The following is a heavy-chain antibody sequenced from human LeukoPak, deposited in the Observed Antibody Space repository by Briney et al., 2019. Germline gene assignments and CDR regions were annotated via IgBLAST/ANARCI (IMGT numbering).Heavy chain of an antibody. Sequence: PGGSLRLSCAASGFTVSSHYMSWVRQAPGKGLEWVSLIYSGGSTYYADSVKGRFIISRDNSKSTLYLQMNSLRAEDTAVYYCARGVLWFGEPIRGDWFDPWGQGTLVTVSS. CDR3: ARGVLWFGEPIRGDWFDP. CDR2: IYSGGST. D-gene: IGHD3-10*01. CDR1: GFTVSSHY. V-gene: IGHV3-66*01. J-gene: IGHJ5*02.